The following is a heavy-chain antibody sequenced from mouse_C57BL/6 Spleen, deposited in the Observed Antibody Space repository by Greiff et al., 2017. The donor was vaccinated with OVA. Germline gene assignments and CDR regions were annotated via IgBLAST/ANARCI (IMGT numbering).Heavy chain of an antibody. CDR3: ARVRQLRLPFDY. J-gene: IGHJ2*01. CDR2: IYPGVGDT. Sequence: QVQLQQSGPELVKPGASVKISCKASGYAFSSSWMNWVKQRPGKGLEWIGRIYPGVGDTNYNGKFKGKATLTADKSSSTAYMQLSSLTSEDSAVYCCARVRQLRLPFDYWGQGTTLTVSS. D-gene: IGHD3-2*02. CDR1: GYAFSSSW. V-gene: IGHV1-82*01.